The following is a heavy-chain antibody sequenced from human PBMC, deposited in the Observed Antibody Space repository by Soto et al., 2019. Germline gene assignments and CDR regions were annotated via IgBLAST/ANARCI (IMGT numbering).Heavy chain of an antibody. V-gene: IGHV5-10-1*01. CDR1: VYSFTSYW. CDR3: ARQRVIGSGSYYYYYYGMDV. D-gene: IGHD1-26*01. Sequence: PGESLKISCKGSVYSFTSYWISWVRQMPGKGLEWMGRIDPSDSYTNYSPSFQGHVTISADKSISTAYLQWSSLKASDTAMYYCARQRVIGSGSYYYYYYGMDVWGQGTTVTVS. CDR2: IDPSDSYT. J-gene: IGHJ6*02.